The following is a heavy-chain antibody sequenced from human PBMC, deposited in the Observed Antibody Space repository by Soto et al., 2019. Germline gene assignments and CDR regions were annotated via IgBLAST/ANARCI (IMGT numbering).Heavy chain of an antibody. J-gene: IGHJ4*02. CDR2: ISGSGGSR. D-gene: IGHD3-10*02. V-gene: IGHV3-23*01. Sequence: EVQLLESEGGLVQPGGSLRLSCAASGFTISSYAMSWVRQAPGKGLEWVSAISGSGGSRYYADSVKGRFTISRDNSKNTLYLQMNSLRAEDTAVYYCAKCLRSDYFDYWGQGTLVTVSS. CDR3: AKCLRSDYFDY. CDR1: GFTISSYA.